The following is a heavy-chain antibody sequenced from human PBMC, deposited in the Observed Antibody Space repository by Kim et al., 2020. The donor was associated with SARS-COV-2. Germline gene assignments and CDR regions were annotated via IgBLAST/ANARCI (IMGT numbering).Heavy chain of an antibody. CDR1: GFIFSNSI. J-gene: IGHJ4*02. CDR2: ASADDKGK. Sequence: GGSLRLSCAASGFIFSNSIIHWVRQAPGRGPEWLSVASADDKGKAYSDSVRGRFTISRDNSKSTLYLEVNSLRPEDTAVYYCASEWGPHLHVDFWGQGPQVTVSS. D-gene: IGHD3-16*01. CDR3: ASEWGPHLHVDF. V-gene: IGHV3-30*03.